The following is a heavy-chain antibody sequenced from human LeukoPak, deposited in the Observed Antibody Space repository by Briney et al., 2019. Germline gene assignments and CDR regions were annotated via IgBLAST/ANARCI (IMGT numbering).Heavy chain of an antibody. CDR3: ARDAYYYGSGKPIDY. J-gene: IGHJ4*02. CDR2: ISAYNGNT. D-gene: IGHD3-10*01. Sequence: EASVKVSCKASGYTFTSYGISWVRQAPGQGLEWMGWISAYNGNTNYAQKLQGRVTMTTDTSTSTAYMELRSLRSDDTAVYYCARDAYYYGSGKPIDYWGQGTLVTVSS. V-gene: IGHV1-18*01. CDR1: GYTFTSYG.